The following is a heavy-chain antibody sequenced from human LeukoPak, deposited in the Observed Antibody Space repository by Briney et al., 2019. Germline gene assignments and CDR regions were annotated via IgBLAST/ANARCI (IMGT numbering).Heavy chain of an antibody. CDR1: GGSFSGYY. V-gene: IGHV4-34*01. CDR2: INHSGST. J-gene: IGHJ6*03. D-gene: IGHD6-6*01. Sequence: SETLSLTWAVYGGSFSGYYWSWIRQPPGKGLEWVGEINHSGSTNYNPSLKSRVTISVDTSKNQFSLKLSSVTAADTAVYYCARQVAARPTAYYYYYYNMDVWGKGTTVTVSS. CDR3: ARQVAARPTAYYYYYYNMDV.